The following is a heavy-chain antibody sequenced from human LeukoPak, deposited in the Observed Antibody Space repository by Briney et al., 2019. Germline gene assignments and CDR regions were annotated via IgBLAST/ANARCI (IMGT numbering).Heavy chain of an antibody. J-gene: IGHJ3*02. Sequence: SPSETLSLTCTVSGGSISSYYWSWIRQPPGKGLEWIGYIYYSRSTYYNPSLKSRVTISVDTSKNQFSLKLSSVTTADTAVYYCASLDSRGYDAFDIWGQGTMVTVSS. V-gene: IGHV4-59*06. CDR3: ASLDSRGYDAFDI. CDR1: GGSISSYY. CDR2: IYYSRST. D-gene: IGHD3-10*01.